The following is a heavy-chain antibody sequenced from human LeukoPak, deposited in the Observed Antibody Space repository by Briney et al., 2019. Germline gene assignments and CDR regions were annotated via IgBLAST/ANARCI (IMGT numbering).Heavy chain of an antibody. D-gene: IGHD1-26*01. CDR2: IYYSGST. CDR3: ARLPAILRTSSGSYDGVDY. V-gene: IGHV4-39*01. J-gene: IGHJ4*02. Sequence: SETLSLTCTVSGGSIDRSSYYWGWIRQPPGKGLEWIGSIYYSGSTYYNPSLKSRVTISVDTSKNQFSLKLSSVTAADTAVYYCARLPAILRTSSGSYDGVDYWGQGTLVTVSS. CDR1: GGSIDRSSYY.